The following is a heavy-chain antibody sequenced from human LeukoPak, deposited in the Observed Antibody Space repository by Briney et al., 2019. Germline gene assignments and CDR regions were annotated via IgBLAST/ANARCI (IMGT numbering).Heavy chain of an antibody. CDR2: IYCSGST. Sequence: SETLSLTCTVSGGSISSSSYYWGWIRQPPGKGLEWIGSIYCSGSTYYNPSLKSRVTISVDTSKNQFSLKLSSVTAADTAVYYCAREPPADSGSNDAFDIWGQGTMVTVSS. V-gene: IGHV4-39*02. D-gene: IGHD1-26*01. CDR1: GGSISSSSYY. CDR3: AREPPADSGSNDAFDI. J-gene: IGHJ3*02.